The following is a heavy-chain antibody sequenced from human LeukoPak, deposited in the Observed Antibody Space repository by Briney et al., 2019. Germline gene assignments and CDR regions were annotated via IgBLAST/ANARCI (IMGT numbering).Heavy chain of an antibody. CDR3: ARVGYNYGYDY. CDR2: INPDGSST. J-gene: IGHJ4*02. V-gene: IGHV3-74*01. CDR1: GFIFSSYW. D-gene: IGHD5-18*01. Sequence: GGSLRLSCAASGFIFSSYWMHWVRQAPGKGLVWVSRINPDGSSTTYADSVKGRFTISRDNAKNTLSLQMNSLRAEDTAVYYCARVGYNYGYDYWGQGTLVTVSS.